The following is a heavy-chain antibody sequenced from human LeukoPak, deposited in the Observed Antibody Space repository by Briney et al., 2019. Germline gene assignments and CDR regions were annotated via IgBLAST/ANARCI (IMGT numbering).Heavy chain of an antibody. V-gene: IGHV4-34*01. Sequence: SETLSLTCAVYGGSFSGYYWSWIRQPPGKGLEWIGEINHSGSTNYNPSLKSRVTITLDTSKNQFSLNLTSVTAADTAVYYCARRKKSDIVVVTGGWFDPWGQGTLVTVSS. CDR2: INHSGST. J-gene: IGHJ5*02. CDR1: GGSFSGYY. D-gene: IGHD2-2*01. CDR3: ARRKKSDIVVVTGGWFDP.